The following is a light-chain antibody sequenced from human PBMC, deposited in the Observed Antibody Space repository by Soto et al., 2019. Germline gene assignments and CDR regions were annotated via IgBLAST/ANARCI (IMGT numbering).Light chain of an antibody. J-gene: IGKJ1*01. V-gene: IGKV3-15*01. CDR3: QQYNNWPPGT. CDR2: GAS. Sequence: EIVMTQSPATLSVSPGERATLSCRASQSVSSNLAWYQQKPGQAPGLLIYGASTRATGIPARFSGSGSGTEFTLTISSRQSEDFAVYYCQQYNNWPPGTLGQGTKVEIK. CDR1: QSVSSN.